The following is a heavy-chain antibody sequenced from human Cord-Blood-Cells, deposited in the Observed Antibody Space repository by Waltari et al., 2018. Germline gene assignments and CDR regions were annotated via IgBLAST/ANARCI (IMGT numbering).Heavy chain of an antibody. D-gene: IGHD2-15*01. J-gene: IGHJ4*02. CDR2: IWYDGSNK. Sequence: QVQLVESGGGVVQPGRSLRLSCAASGLPFSSYGMHWVRQAPGKGLEWVAVIWYDGSNKYYADSVKGRFTISRDNSKNTLYLQMNSLRAEDTAVYYCAREGRIGVAATPAYFDYWGQGTLVTVSS. V-gene: IGHV3-33*01. CDR3: AREGRIGVAATPAYFDY. CDR1: GLPFSSYG.